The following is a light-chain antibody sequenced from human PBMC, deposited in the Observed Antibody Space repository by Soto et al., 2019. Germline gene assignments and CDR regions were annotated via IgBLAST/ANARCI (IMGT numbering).Light chain of an antibody. CDR1: SSNIGAGYD. CDR3: QSYDSSLSGWV. CDR2: GNS. V-gene: IGLV1-40*01. Sequence: QLVLTQPPSVSGAPGQRVTISCTGSSSNIGAGYDVHWYQQLPGTAPKFLIYGNSNRPSGVPDRFSGSKSGTSASLAITGLQAEDEADYYCQSYDSSLSGWVFGGGTQLTVL. J-gene: IGLJ3*02.